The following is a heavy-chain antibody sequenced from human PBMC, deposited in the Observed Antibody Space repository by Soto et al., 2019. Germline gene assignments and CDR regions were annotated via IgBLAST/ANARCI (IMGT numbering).Heavy chain of an antibody. J-gene: IGHJ4*02. CDR1: GYTFTSYD. D-gene: IGHD2-2*01. CDR2: MNPNSGST. V-gene: IGHV1-18*01. CDR3: ASGSEYCSSTSCPYYFDY. Sequence: GASVKVSCKASGYTFTSYDVNWVRLAPGQGLEWMGWMNPNSGSTDYAQKFQGRVTMTTDTSTSTAYMELRSLRSDDTAVYYCASGSEYCSSTSCPYYFDYWGQGTLVTVSS.